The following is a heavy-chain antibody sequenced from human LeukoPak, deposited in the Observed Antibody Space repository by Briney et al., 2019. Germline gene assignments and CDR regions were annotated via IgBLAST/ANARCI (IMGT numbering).Heavy chain of an antibody. CDR3: ARSKVAATSGRVYYFDY. D-gene: IGHD2-15*01. J-gene: IGHJ4*02. Sequence: GGSLRPSCAASGFTFSSSAMHWVRQAPGKGLEWVAVISYDGSNKYYADSVKGRFTISRDNSKNTLYLQMNSLRAEDTAVYYCARSKVAATSGRVYYFDYWGQGTLVTVSS. V-gene: IGHV3-30*04. CDR1: GFTFSSSA. CDR2: ISYDGSNK.